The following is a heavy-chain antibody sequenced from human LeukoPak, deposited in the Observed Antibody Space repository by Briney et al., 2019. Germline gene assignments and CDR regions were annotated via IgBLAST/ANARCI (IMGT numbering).Heavy chain of an antibody. Sequence: PSETLSLTCAVYGGSFSGYYWSWIRQPPGKGLEWIGEINHSGSTNYNPSLKSRVTISVDTSKNQFSLKLSSVTAADTAVYYCARAGYSAYFDYWGQGTLVTVSS. CDR1: GGSFSGYY. J-gene: IGHJ4*02. V-gene: IGHV4-34*01. CDR3: ARAGYSAYFDY. CDR2: INHSGST. D-gene: IGHD2-21*01.